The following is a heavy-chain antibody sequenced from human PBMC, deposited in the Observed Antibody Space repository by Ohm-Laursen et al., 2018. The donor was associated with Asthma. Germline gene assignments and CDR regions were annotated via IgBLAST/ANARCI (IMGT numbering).Heavy chain of an antibody. CDR3: ARILSGDYEDY. J-gene: IGHJ4*02. Sequence: TQTLTLTRTVSGFSLSNARMGVSWIRQPPVKALERLAHIFSNDEKSYSTSLNSRLTISKDTSKSQVVLTMTNMDPVGTATYYCARILSGDYEDYWGQGTLVTVSS. CDR1: GFSLSNARMG. CDR2: IFSNDEK. V-gene: IGHV2-26*01. D-gene: IGHD4-17*01.